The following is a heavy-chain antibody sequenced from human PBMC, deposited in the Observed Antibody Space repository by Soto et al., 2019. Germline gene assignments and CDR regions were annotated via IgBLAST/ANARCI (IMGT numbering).Heavy chain of an antibody. CDR1: GGTFSSYA. V-gene: IGHV1-69*14. CDR2: IIPIFGTA. J-gene: IGHJ1*01. D-gene: IGHD6-13*01. Sequence: QVQLVQSGAEVKKPGSSVKVSCKASGGTFSSYAISWVRQAPGQGLEWMGGIIPIFGTANYAQKFQGRVTITAGKSTSTAYMELSSLRSEDTAVYYCARIPQPLVRRGYFQHWGQGTLVTVSS. CDR3: ARIPQPLVRRGYFQH.